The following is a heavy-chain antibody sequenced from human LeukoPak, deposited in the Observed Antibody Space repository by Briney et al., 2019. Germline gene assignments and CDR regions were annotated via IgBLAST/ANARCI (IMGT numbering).Heavy chain of an antibody. Sequence: PGGSLRLSCAASGFTFSSYAMSWVRQAPGKGLEWVSAISGGGGSIYYADSVKGRFTISRDKSKNTLYLQMNSLRAEDTALYYCAKDFWSGYYSGHFDYWGQGTLVTVSS. CDR3: AKDFWSGYYSGHFDY. CDR1: GFTFSSYA. D-gene: IGHD3-3*01. CDR2: ISGGGGSI. V-gene: IGHV3-23*01. J-gene: IGHJ4*02.